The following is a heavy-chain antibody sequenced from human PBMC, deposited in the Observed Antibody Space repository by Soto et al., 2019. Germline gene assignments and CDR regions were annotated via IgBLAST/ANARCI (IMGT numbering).Heavy chain of an antibody. J-gene: IGHJ4*02. D-gene: IGHD2-15*01. CDR2: IYYSGST. V-gene: IGHV4-30-4*01. Sequence: SETLSLTCTVSGGSISSGDYYWSWFRQPPGKGLEWIGYIYYSGSTYYNPSLKSRVTISVDTSKNQFSLKLSSVTAADTAVYYCASSQGVAFDYWGQGTLVTVSS. CDR3: ASSQGVAFDY. CDR1: GGSISSGDYY.